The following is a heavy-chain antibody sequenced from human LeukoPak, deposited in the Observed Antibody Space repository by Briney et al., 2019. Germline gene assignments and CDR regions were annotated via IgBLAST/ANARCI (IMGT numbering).Heavy chain of an antibody. D-gene: IGHD6-13*01. CDR3: ARAAFVSWYRGGGFDY. CDR2: IYHSGST. J-gene: IGHJ4*02. Sequence: AETLSLTCTVSGYSISSGYYWGWIRQPPGEGLEWIGSIYHSGSTYYNPSLKSRVTISVDTSKNQFSLKLSSVTAADTAVYYCARAAFVSWYRGGGFDYWGQGTLVTVSS. CDR1: GYSISSGYY. V-gene: IGHV4-38-2*02.